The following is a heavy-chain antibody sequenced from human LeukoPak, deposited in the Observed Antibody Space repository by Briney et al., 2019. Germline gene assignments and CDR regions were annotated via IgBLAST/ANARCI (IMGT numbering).Heavy chain of an antibody. CDR1: GDSISSSNYF. V-gene: IGHV4-39*07. D-gene: IGHD3-3*01. J-gene: IGHJ4*02. CDR3: ARLSIFGVAPTYYFDY. Sequence: SETLSLTCTVSGDSISSSNYFWGWIRQPPGKGLEWIGSMFYYGSTYYNASLKSRVTISLDTSKKQFSLKLRSVTTADTAVYYCARLSIFGVAPTYYFDYWGQGTLVTVSS. CDR2: MFYYGST.